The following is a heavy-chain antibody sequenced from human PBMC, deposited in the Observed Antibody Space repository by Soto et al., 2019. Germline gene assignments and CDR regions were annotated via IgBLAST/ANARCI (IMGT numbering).Heavy chain of an antibody. D-gene: IGHD6-19*01. V-gene: IGHV3-7*05. CDR3: ASPQQWLGQRGDFDY. Sequence: EVQLVESGGGLVQPGGSLRLSCAASGFTFSSYWMSWVRQAPGKGLEWVANIRQDGSDKYYGDSVKGRFTTSRDNSKNSLYLQMNSLRAEDTAIYYCASPQQWLGQRGDFDYWGQGTLVTVSS. CDR1: GFTFSSYW. CDR2: IRQDGSDK. J-gene: IGHJ4*02.